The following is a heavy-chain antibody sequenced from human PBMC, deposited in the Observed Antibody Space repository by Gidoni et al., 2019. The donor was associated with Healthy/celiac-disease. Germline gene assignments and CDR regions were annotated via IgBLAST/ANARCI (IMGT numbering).Heavy chain of an antibody. V-gene: IGHV3-33*01. CDR3: ARDLARPGYCSGGSCDDPSGFDP. D-gene: IGHD2-15*01. CDR1: GFTFSSYG. CDR2: IWYDGSNK. J-gene: IGHJ5*02. Sequence: QVQLVESGGGVVQPGRSLRLSCAASGFTFSSYGMPWVRQAPGKGLEWVAVIWYDGSNKYYADSVKGRFTISRDNSKNTLYLQMNSLRAEDTAVYYCARDLARPGYCSGGSCDDPSGFDPWGQGTLVTVSS.